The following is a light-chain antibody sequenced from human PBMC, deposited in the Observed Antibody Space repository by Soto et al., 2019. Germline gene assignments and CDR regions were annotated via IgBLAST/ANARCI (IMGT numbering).Light chain of an antibody. CDR2: GAS. V-gene: IGKV3-20*01. Sequence: EIVLTQSPGSLSLSPRERATLSCRASQTVDSTFFAWYQKKPGQAPRLLIYGASKRATDIPDRFSGSGSGTDFTLTISRLEPEDFAVYYCQQYMSSLTFGQGTKVEIK. J-gene: IGKJ1*01. CDR3: QQYMSSLT. CDR1: QTVDSTF.